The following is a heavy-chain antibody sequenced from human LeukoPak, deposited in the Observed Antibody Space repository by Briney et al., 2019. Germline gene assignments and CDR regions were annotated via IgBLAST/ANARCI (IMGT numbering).Heavy chain of an antibody. CDR1: GGSFSGYY. Sequence: SETLSLTYAVYGGSFSGYYWSWIRQPPGKGLEWIGEINHSGSTNYNPSLKSRVTISVDTAKNQFSLKLSSVTAADAAVYYCGRLRKGVLIGFGGGGYYFDYWGQGTLVTVSS. CDR3: GRLRKGVLIGFGGGGYYFDY. J-gene: IGHJ4*02. D-gene: IGHD3-10*01. V-gene: IGHV4-34*01. CDR2: INHSGST.